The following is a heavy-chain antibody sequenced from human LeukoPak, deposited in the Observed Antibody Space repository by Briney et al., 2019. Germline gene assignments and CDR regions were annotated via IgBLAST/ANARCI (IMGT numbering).Heavy chain of an antibody. CDR3: AKSSGAGQFDY. Sequence: PGGSLRLSCVASGFPFRSYAMTWVRQTPGKGLESVSVITDDEDTYYADSVKGRFTISRDNSQNTVFLQMNSLRPEDTAVYYCAKSSGAGQFDYWGQGTLVTVSS. CDR2: ITDDEDT. CDR1: GFPFRSYA. D-gene: IGHD3-10*01. J-gene: IGHJ4*02. V-gene: IGHV3-23*01.